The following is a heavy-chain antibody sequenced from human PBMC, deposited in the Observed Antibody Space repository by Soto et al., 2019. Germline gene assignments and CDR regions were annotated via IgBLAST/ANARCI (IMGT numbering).Heavy chain of an antibody. V-gene: IGHV3-74*01. J-gene: IGHJ4*02. CDR2: ISSEGSTT. D-gene: IGHD1-26*01. CDR1: GFTFSNST. Sequence: PVGSLRLSCAASGFTFSNSTMNWVRQVPGKGLVWVSRISSEGSTTNYADCVKGRFTISRDNAKNTMFLQMDGLRAEDTALYYCTRVISGSSGLFDYWGQGTLVTVSS. CDR3: TRVISGSSGLFDY.